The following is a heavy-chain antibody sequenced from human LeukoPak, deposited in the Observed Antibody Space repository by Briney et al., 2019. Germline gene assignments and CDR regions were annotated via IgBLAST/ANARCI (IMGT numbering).Heavy chain of an antibody. CDR3: ARPRNFDYFDY. CDR2: IYPGDSDT. D-gene: IGHD4-11*01. CDR1: GYSFTSYW. Sequence: GEALKISCKGSGYSFTSYWIGWVRQMPGKGLEWMGIIYPGDSDTRYSPSFQGQVAISADKSISTAYLQWSSLKASDTAMYYCARPRNFDYFDYWGQGTLVTVSS. V-gene: IGHV5-51*01. J-gene: IGHJ4*02.